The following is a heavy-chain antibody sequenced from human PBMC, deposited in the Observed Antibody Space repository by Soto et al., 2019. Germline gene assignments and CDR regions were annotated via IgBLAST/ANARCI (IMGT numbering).Heavy chain of an antibody. Sequence: LSLTCTVSGGSVSGGSYYWNWIRQPPGKGLEGIGYIYHSGSIYYNPSLKSRVTISVDRSKNQFSLKLSSVTAADTAVYYCARVPEHCVQGTLVTVSS. CDR3: ARVPEH. CDR2: IYHSGSI. V-gene: IGHV4-30-2*01. D-gene: IGHD1-1*01. J-gene: IGHJ4*02. CDR1: GGSVSGGSYY.